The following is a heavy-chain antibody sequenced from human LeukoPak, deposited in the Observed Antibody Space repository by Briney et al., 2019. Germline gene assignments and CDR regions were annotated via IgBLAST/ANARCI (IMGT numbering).Heavy chain of an antibody. CDR2: ITNDGMNK. J-gene: IGHJ4*02. Sequence: GGSLRLSCAASGFTFSSYAMHWVRQAPGKGLDWVALITNDGMNKYHADSVKGRFIISRDNSKNTVYLQMNSLRAEDTAVYYCAAVVGVLPSHPNIDYWGQGTLVTVSS. CDR3: AAVVGVLPSHPNIDY. CDR1: GFTFSSYA. V-gene: IGHV3-30*04. D-gene: IGHD6-19*01.